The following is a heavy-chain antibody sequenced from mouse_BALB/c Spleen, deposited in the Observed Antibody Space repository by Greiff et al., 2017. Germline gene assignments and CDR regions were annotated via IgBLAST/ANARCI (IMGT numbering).Heavy chain of an antibody. CDR3: AREMHYDWFAY. CDR2: ISTYYGDA. D-gene: IGHD2-3*01. V-gene: IGHV1S137*01. J-gene: IGHJ3*01. CDR1: GYTFTDYA. Sequence: QVQLQQSGAELVRPGVSVKISCKGSGYTFTDYAMHWVKQSHAKSLEWIGVISTYYGDASYNQKFKGKATMTVDKSSSTAYMELARLTSEDSAIYYCAREMHYDWFAYWGQGTLVTVSA.